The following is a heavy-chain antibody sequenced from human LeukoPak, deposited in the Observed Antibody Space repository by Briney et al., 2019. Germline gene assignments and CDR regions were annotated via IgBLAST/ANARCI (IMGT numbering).Heavy chain of an antibody. CDR3: ARGYYYDSSGTNPADY. D-gene: IGHD3-22*01. Sequence: AGYLRLSCAASGFTCSIYWMEWVRQAPGKGLEWVSYISSGSSYIDYADSVKGRFTISRDNAKNSLYLQMSSMRAEDTAVYYCARGYYYDSSGTNPADYWGQGTLVTVSS. CDR1: GFTCSIYW. V-gene: IGHV3-21*01. J-gene: IGHJ4*02. CDR2: ISSGSSYI.